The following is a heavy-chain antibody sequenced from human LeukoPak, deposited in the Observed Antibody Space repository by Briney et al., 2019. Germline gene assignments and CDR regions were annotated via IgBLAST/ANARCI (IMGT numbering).Heavy chain of an antibody. Sequence: ASVKVSCKASGYTFTSFGISWVRQAPGQGLEWMGWISPYNGNTNYPQKVQGRITVTTDTSTSTAYMELRSLRSDDTAVYYCAGGLSLPRPFDYWGQGTLVTASS. J-gene: IGHJ4*02. V-gene: IGHV1-18*01. CDR3: AGGLSLPRPFDY. D-gene: IGHD3-16*01. CDR1: GYTFTSFG. CDR2: ISPYNGNT.